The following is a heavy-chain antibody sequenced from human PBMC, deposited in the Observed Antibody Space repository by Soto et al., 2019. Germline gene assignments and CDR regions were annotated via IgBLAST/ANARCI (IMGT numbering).Heavy chain of an antibody. Sequence: PSETLSLTCAVYGGSFSGYYWSWIRQPPGKGLEWIGEINHSGSTNYNPSLKSRVTISVDTSKNQFSLKLSSVTAADTAVYYCARRHARYPYYYDSSGYYDYWGPGTLVTVSS. V-gene: IGHV4-34*01. CDR1: GGSFSGYY. CDR3: ARRHARYPYYYDSSGYYDY. CDR2: INHSGST. J-gene: IGHJ4*01. D-gene: IGHD3-22*01.